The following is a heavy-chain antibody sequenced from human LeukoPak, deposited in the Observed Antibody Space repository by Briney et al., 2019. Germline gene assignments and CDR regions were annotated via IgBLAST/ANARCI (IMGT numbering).Heavy chain of an antibody. J-gene: IGHJ5*02. Sequence: ASVKVSCKASGYTFTNYYMHWVRQAPGQGLEWMGIINPSGGSTIYAQKFQGRVTITAHESTSTACMELSSLRSEDTAVYYCARSGVRGVIVIYWFDPWGQGTLVTVSS. CDR1: GYTFTNYY. D-gene: IGHD3-10*01. CDR3: ARSGVRGVIVIYWFDP. V-gene: IGHV1-46*01. CDR2: INPSGGST.